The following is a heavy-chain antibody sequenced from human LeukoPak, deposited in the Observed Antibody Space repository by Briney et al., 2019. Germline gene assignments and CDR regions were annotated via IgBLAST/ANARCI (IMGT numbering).Heavy chain of an antibody. J-gene: IGHJ4*02. CDR1: GFTFSNSW. Sequence: GGSLRLSCAASGFTFSNSWMHWVRQAPGKGLVWVSRTDPNGITTYADSVKGRFTISRDNAKNTLYLQMNSLRAEDTAVYYCAKDTKYCSGGSCPSYWGQGTLVTVSS. CDR3: AKDTKYCSGGSCPSY. CDR2: TDPNGIT. D-gene: IGHD2-15*01. V-gene: IGHV3-74*03.